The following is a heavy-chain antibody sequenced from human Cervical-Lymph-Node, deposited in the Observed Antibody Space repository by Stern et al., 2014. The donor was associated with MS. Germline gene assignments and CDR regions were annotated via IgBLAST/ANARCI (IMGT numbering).Heavy chain of an antibody. D-gene: IGHD1-26*01. CDR1: GFTFSSYS. CDR2: ISSSSSYI. Sequence: EVQLVESGGGLVKPGGSLRLSCAASGFTFSSYSMNWVRQAPGKGLEWVSSISSSSSYIYYADSVKGRFTISRDNAKNSLYLQMNSLRAEDTAVYYCARAKGYWHPYFYYGMDVWGQGTTVTVSS. V-gene: IGHV3-21*01. J-gene: IGHJ6*02. CDR3: ARAKGYWHPYFYYGMDV.